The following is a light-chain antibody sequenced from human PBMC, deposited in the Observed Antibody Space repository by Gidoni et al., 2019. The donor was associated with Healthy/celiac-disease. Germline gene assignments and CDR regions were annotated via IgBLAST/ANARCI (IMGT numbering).Light chain of an antibody. Sequence: EIMLTQSPATLSMSPGERATLSCRASQSVRSSYLAWYQQKPGQAPRLLIYGASSRATGIPDRFSGSGSGTDFTLTISRLEPEDFAVYYCQQYGSSRGFTFGPGTKVEIK. J-gene: IGKJ3*01. V-gene: IGKV3-20*01. CDR1: QSVRSSY. CDR2: GAS. CDR3: QQYGSSRGFT.